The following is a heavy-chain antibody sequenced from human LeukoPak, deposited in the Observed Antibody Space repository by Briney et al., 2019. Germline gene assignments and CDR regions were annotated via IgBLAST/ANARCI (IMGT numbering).Heavy chain of an antibody. D-gene: IGHD3-16*01. CDR1: GFTFSSYA. J-gene: IGHJ5*02. Sequence: GGSLRPSCAASGFTFSSYAMNWVRQAPGKGLEWVSVISYTGGSTYYADSVKGRFTISRDNSKNTLYLQMNSLRAEDTAVYYCVKGTVAGTWGNNWFDPWGQGTLVTVSS. CDR3: VKGTVAGTWGNNWFDP. CDR2: ISYTGGST. V-gene: IGHV3-23*01.